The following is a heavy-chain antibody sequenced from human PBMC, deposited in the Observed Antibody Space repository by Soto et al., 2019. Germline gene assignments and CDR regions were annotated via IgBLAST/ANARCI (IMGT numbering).Heavy chain of an antibody. CDR1: GYTFTSYG. V-gene: IGHV1-18*01. CDR2: ISAYNGNT. J-gene: IGHJ6*02. Sequence: ASVKVSCKASGYTFTSYGISWVRQAPGQGLEWMGWISAYNGNTNYAQKLQGRVTMTTDTPTSTAYMELRSLRSDDTAVYYCARDGYGDYVYYYGMDVWGQGTTVTVSS. CDR3: ARDGYGDYVYYYGMDV. D-gene: IGHD4-17*01.